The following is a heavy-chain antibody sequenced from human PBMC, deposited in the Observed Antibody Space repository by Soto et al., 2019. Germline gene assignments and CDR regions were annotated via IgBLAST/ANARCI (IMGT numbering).Heavy chain of an antibody. V-gene: IGHV5-10-1*01. CDR2: IDPSDSYT. J-gene: IGHJ4*02. CDR1: GYSFTSYW. D-gene: IGHD5-12*01. CDR3: ARGSDSGYDYGITGDDY. Sequence: GESLKISCKGSGYSFTSYWISWVRQMPGKGLEWMGRIDPSDSYTNYSPSFQGHVTISADKSISTAYLQLSSLKASDTAMYYCARGSDSGYDYGITGDDYWGQGTLVTVSS.